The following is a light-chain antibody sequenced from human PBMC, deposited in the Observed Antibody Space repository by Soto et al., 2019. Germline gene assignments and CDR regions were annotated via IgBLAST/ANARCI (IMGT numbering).Light chain of an antibody. Sequence: QSVLTQPPSASGSPGQSVTISCTGTSGDVGGGDYVSWYQQHPGKAPKLMIYEVTQRPSGVPDRFSGSKSGNTASLTVSGLQADDEADYYCSSYGGSNNLVFGGGTKVTVL. V-gene: IGLV2-8*01. CDR1: SGDVGGGDY. J-gene: IGLJ2*01. CDR3: SSYGGSNNLV. CDR2: EVT.